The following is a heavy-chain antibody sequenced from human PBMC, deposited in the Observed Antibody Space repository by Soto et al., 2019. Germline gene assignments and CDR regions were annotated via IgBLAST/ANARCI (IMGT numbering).Heavy chain of an antibody. CDR2: MSYDGSTK. CDR3: AKVLRIAARHPLYYFYGMDV. D-gene: IGHD6-6*01. CDR1: RFTLSSYG. Sequence: QVQVMESGGGVVQPGGSLRLSCAASRFTLSSYGMHWVRQAPGKGLEWVALMSYDGSTKYYADSVKGRFTVSRDNSKTTLYLQMSSLRAEDTAVYYCAKVLRIAARHPLYYFYGMDVWGQGTTVTVSS. J-gene: IGHJ6*02. V-gene: IGHV3-30*18.